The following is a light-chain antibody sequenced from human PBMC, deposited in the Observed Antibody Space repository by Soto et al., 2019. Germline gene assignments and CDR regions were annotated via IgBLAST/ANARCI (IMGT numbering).Light chain of an antibody. CDR3: CSHAGSYTYV. CDR2: DVT. CDR1: SSYVGGYNY. V-gene: IGLV2-11*01. J-gene: IGLJ1*01. Sequence: QSVLTQPRSLSGSPGQSLTISCTGTSSYVGGYNYVSWYQQHPGKVPKLMIYDVTKRPSGVPDRFSGSKSGNTASLTISGLQAEDEADYYCCSHAGSYTYVFGTGTKVTVL.